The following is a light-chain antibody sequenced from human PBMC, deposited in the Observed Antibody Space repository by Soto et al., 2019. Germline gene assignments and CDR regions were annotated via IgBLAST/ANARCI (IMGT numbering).Light chain of an antibody. CDR1: QSISTW. J-gene: IGKJ1*01. Sequence: DIPMAQSPSTLSASGGDRVTITCRASQSISTWLAWYQHKAGKAPKLLIYKASSLESGVPSRFSGSGSGTEFTLTISSLHPEDFATYYCQQYNSYSFGQGTKVEIK. V-gene: IGKV1-5*03. CDR3: QQYNSYS. CDR2: KAS.